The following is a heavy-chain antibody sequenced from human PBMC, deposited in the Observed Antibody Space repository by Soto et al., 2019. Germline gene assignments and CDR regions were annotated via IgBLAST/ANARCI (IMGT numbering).Heavy chain of an antibody. D-gene: IGHD1-1*01. CDR3: AKSIYWNLARAHFQY. CDR1: VFTFSSYA. V-gene: IGHV3-23*01. J-gene: IGHJ4*02. CDR2: ISGSGGST. Sequence: PVGSLRLSCAASVFTFSSYAMSCVRHSPGKWLEWVSAISGSGGSTYYADSVKGRLAISRDNSKNTLYLQMNSLRAEDTAVYYCAKSIYWNLARAHFQYWEQKTLVPVS.